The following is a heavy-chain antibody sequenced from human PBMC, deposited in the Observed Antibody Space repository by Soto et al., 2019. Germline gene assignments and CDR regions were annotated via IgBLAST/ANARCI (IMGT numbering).Heavy chain of an antibody. J-gene: IGHJ6*02. CDR1: GYSFTTYG. CDR2: ISTYNGDT. CDR3: AREGSRPYYYYGMDV. D-gene: IGHD2-15*01. Sequence: QVQLVQSGAEVKKPGASVKASCKASGYSFTTYGIAWVRQAPGQGLEWMGWISTYNGDTDYAQNLQGRVIMTTDTSTTTAYMELRSLRSDDTAVYYCAREGSRPYYYYGMDVWGQGTTVSVSS. V-gene: IGHV1-18*01.